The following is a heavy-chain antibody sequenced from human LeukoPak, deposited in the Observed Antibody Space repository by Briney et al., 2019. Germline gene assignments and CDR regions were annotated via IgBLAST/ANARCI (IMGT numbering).Heavy chain of an antibody. Sequence: GGSLRLSCAASGFTFSSYGMHWVRQAPGKGLEWVAFIRYDGSNKYYADSVEGRFTISRDNSKNTLYLQMNSLRAEDTAVYYCAKESDYGDFPGDWGQGTLVTVSS. V-gene: IGHV3-30*02. D-gene: IGHD4-17*01. CDR3: AKESDYGDFPGD. CDR2: IRYDGSNK. J-gene: IGHJ4*02. CDR1: GFTFSSYG.